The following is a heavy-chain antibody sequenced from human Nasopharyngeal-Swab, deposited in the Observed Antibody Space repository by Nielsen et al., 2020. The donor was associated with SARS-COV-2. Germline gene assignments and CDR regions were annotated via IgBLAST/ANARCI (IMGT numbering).Heavy chain of an antibody. CDR3: ARVRRDGYNLHFDY. CDR2: ISSSSTI. Sequence: WIRQPPGKGLEWVSYISSSSTIYYADSVKGQFTISRDNARNSLYLQMNSLRAEDTAVYYCARVRRDGYNLHFDYWGQGTLVTVSS. J-gene: IGHJ4*02. D-gene: IGHD5-24*01. V-gene: IGHV3-69-1*01.